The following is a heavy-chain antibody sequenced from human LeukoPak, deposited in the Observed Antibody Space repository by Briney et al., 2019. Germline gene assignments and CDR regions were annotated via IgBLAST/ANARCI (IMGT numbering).Heavy chain of an antibody. V-gene: IGHV4-4*02. CDR1: GGSVSSSNW. D-gene: IGHD1-26*01. Sequence: EASETLSLTCAVSGGSVSSSNWWSWVRQPPGKGLEWIGEIYHSGSTNYNPSLKSRVTISIDKSKNQFSLKLSSVTAADTAVYYCAREVGATTGFDYWGQGTLVTVS. CDR3: AREVGATTGFDY. J-gene: IGHJ4*02. CDR2: IYHSGST.